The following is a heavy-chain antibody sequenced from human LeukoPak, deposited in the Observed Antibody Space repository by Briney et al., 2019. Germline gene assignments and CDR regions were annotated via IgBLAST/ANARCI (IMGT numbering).Heavy chain of an antibody. CDR1: GYTFASYY. V-gene: IGHV7-4-1*02. CDR3: ARSAITMVRGKINWFDP. Sequence: ASVKVSCKASGYTFASYYMHWVRQAPGQGLEWMGWINTNTGNPTYAQGFTGRFVFSLDTSVSTAYLQISSLKAEDTAVYYCARSAITMVRGKINWFDPWGQGTLVTVSS. J-gene: IGHJ5*02. D-gene: IGHD3-10*01. CDR2: INTNTGNP.